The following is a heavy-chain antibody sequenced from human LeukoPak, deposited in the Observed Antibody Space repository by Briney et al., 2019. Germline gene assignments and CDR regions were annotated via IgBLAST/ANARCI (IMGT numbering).Heavy chain of an antibody. Sequence: GGSLRLSCAASGFTFSSYSMNWVRQAPGKGREWVSSISSSSSYIYYADSVKGRFTISRDNAKNSLYLQMNSLRAEDTAVYYCARGPQRSGSYDDYWGQGTLVTVSS. J-gene: IGHJ4*02. D-gene: IGHD1-26*01. CDR3: ARGPQRSGSYDDY. CDR1: GFTFSSYS. CDR2: ISSSSSYI. V-gene: IGHV3-21*01.